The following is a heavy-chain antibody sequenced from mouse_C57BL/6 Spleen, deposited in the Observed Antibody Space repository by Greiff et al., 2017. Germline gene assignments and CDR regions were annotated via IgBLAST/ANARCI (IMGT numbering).Heavy chain of an antibody. CDR1: GYTFTDYY. J-gene: IGHJ1*03. V-gene: IGHV1-26*01. CDR2: INPNNGGT. Sequence: VQLQQSGPELVKPGASVKISCKASGYTFTDYYMNWVKQSHGKSLEWIGDINPNNGGTSYNQKFKGKATLTVDKSSSTAYMELRSLTSEDSAVYYGARLTGDWYFDVWGTGTTVTVSS. CDR3: ARLTGDWYFDV. D-gene: IGHD4-1*01.